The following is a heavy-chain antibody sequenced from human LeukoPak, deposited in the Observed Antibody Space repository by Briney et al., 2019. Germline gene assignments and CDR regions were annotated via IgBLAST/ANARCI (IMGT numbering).Heavy chain of an antibody. CDR2: ISSSSSYI. CDR1: GFTFSSYS. Sequence: GGSLRLSCAASGFTFSSYSMNWVRQAPGKGLEWVSSISSSSSYIYYADSVKGRFTISRDNAKNSLYLQMNSLRAEDTAVYYCARVYGSGKPLDYWGQGTLVTVSS. CDR3: ARVYGSGKPLDY. V-gene: IGHV3-21*01. J-gene: IGHJ4*02. D-gene: IGHD3-10*01.